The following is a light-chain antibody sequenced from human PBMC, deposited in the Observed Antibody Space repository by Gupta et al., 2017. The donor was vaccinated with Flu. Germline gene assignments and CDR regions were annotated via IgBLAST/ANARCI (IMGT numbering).Light chain of an antibody. CDR2: EVS. J-gene: IGLJ3*02. Sequence: QSALTQPPSASGSPRQSVTISCTRTSSDVGGYNYVSWYQQHPGKAPKLMIFEVSQRPSGVPDRFSGSKSGNTASLTVSGLQAEDEADYYCSSYRVSDTWVFGGGTKLTVL. V-gene: IGLV2-8*01. CDR1: SSDVGGYNY. CDR3: SSYRVSDTWV.